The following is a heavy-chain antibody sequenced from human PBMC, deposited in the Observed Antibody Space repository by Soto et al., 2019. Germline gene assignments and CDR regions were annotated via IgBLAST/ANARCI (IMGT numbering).Heavy chain of an antibody. CDR3: ARGGIVLVIEVSHWFDP. D-gene: IGHD2-8*02. CDR2: IYHSGNT. CDR1: GYSISSGYY. Sequence: SETLSLTCAVSGYSISSGYYWGWIRQPPGKGLEWIGSIYHSGNTYYNPSLKSRVTISVDTSKNQFSLKLSSVTAADTAVYFCARGGIVLVIEVSHWFDPWGQGTLVTVSS. J-gene: IGHJ5*02. V-gene: IGHV4-38-2*01.